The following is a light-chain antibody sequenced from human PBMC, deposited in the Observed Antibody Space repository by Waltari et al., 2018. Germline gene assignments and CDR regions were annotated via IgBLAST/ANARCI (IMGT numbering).Light chain of an antibody. V-gene: IGKV1-5*01. CDR3: QQYNDYPYT. CDR2: DAF. J-gene: IGKJ2*01. CDR1: QRIGRW. Sequence: IQMTQSPSTLPASVGDRVTITCRASQRIGRWLAWYQQKPGTGPKLLIYDAFSLQSGVPSRFSGSGSGTEFTLTISSLQPDDFATYYCQQYNDYPYTFGQGTKLEIK.